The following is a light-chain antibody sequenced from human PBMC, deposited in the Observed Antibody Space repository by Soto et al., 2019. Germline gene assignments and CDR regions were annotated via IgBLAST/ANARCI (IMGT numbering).Light chain of an antibody. V-gene: IGKV3D-15*01. CDR3: QQYDNWPVT. Sequence: IVMTQSPATLSVPPGERATLSCRASQSVDGNLAWYQHKPGQAPRLLISDASAGATGIPARFSGSGSGTEFTLTINSLQSEDFAVYYCQQYDNWPVTFGGGTRLEIK. CDR2: DAS. J-gene: IGKJ5*01. CDR1: QSVDGN.